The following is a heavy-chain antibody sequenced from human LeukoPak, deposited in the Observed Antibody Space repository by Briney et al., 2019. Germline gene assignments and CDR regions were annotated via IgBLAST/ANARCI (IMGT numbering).Heavy chain of an antibody. Sequence: GGSLRLSCAASGFTFSSYDMSWVRQAPGKGPEWVSTISGSGGSTYYADSVKGRFTVSRDNSKNTLYLQMNSLRAEDTAVYHCAKDLRLRYFTYWGQGTLVTVSS. V-gene: IGHV3-23*01. D-gene: IGHD3-9*01. CDR1: GFTFSSYD. J-gene: IGHJ4*02. CDR3: AKDLRLRYFTY. CDR2: ISGSGGST.